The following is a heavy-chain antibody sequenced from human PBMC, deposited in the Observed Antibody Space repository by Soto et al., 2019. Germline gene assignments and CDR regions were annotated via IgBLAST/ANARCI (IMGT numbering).Heavy chain of an antibody. D-gene: IGHD2-21*01. J-gene: IGHJ3*02. V-gene: IGHV3-23*01. Sequence: GGSLRLSCAASGFTFSSYAMSWVRQAPGKGLEWVSAISGSGGSTYYADSVKGRFTISRDNSKITLYLQMNSLRAEDTAVYYCAKSRLWLQSPDAFDIWGQGTMVTVSS. CDR1: GFTFSSYA. CDR3: AKSRLWLQSPDAFDI. CDR2: ISGSGGST.